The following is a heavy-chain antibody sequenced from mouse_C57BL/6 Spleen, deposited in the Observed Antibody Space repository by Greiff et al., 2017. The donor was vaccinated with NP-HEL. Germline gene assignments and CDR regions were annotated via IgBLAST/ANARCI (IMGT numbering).Heavy chain of an antibody. J-gene: IGHJ4*01. CDR2: ISYDGSN. V-gene: IGHV3-6*01. D-gene: IGHD2-5*01. CDR1: GYSITSGYY. Sequence: VQLKESGPGLVKPSQSLSLTCSVTGYSITSGYYWNWIRQFPGNKLEWMGYISYDGSNNYNPSLKNRISITRDTSKNQFFLKLNSVTTEDTATYYCARGGYSNYGGAMDYWGQGTSVTVSS. CDR3: ARGGYSNYGGAMDY.